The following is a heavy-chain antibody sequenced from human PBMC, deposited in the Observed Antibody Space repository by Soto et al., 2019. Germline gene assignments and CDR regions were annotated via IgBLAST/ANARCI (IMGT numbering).Heavy chain of an antibody. CDR3: ARGYYDSSGYWWFDP. Sequence: PSETLSLTCTVSGGSISSGGYYWSWIRQHPGKGLEWIGYIYYSGSTYYNPSLMSRVTISVDTSKNQFSLKLSSVTAADTAVYYCARGYYDSSGYWWFDPWGQGTLVTV. J-gene: IGHJ5*02. CDR2: IYYSGST. V-gene: IGHV4-31*03. CDR1: GGSISSGGYY. D-gene: IGHD3-22*01.